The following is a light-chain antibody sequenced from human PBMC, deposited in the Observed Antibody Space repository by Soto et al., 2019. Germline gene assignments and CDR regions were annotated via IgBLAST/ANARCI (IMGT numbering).Light chain of an antibody. Sequence: DIQMTKSPSSLSASVGDRVTITCRASQGINNYLAWYQQKPGKVPKLLIYGASTLQSGVQSRFSGSGSGTDFALSINSLQPEDDATYYCQEYDRAPLTFGGGTKVQIK. CDR2: GAS. CDR1: QGINNY. CDR3: QEYDRAPLT. J-gene: IGKJ4*01. V-gene: IGKV1-27*01.